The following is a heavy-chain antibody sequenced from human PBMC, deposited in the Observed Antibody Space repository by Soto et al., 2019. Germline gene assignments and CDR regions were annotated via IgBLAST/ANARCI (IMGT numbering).Heavy chain of an antibody. CDR2: ISSSSSYI. D-gene: IGHD6-6*01. CDR3: AREGSLYSSSSGSDY. J-gene: IGHJ4*02. CDR1: GFTFSSYS. Sequence: EVQLMESGGGLVKPGGSLRLSCAASGFTFSSYSMNWVRQAPGKGLEWVSSISSSSSYIYYADSVKGRFTISRDNAKNSLYLQMNSLRAEDTAVYYCAREGSLYSSSSGSDYWGQGTLVTVSS. V-gene: IGHV3-21*01.